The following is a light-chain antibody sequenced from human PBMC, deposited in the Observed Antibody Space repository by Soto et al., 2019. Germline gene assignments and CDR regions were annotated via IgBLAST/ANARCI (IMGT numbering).Light chain of an antibody. Sequence: EIEMTQSPATLSLSPGERATLYCWASQSVSSNLAWYQQKPGQAPRLLIYGASSRATGIPDRFSGSGSGTDFTLTISRLEPEDFAVYYCQQYGTSPRTFGQGTKVDNK. CDR3: QQYGTSPRT. V-gene: IGKV3-20*01. CDR1: QSVSSN. CDR2: GAS. J-gene: IGKJ1*01.